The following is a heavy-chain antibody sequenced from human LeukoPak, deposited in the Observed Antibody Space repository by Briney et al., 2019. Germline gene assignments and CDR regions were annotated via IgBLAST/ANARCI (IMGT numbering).Heavy chain of an antibody. CDR3: AKQMSTVTFTPFDY. Sequence: GDSLRLSCAASGFSVSSNYMSWVRQAPGKGLEWVSVIYSGGITYYADSVKGRLTISRDNSKNTLYLQMNSLRAEDTAVYYCAKQMSTVTFTPFDYWGQGTLVTVSS. J-gene: IGHJ4*02. CDR2: IYSGGIT. D-gene: IGHD3-16*01. CDR1: GFSVSSNY. V-gene: IGHV3-53*01.